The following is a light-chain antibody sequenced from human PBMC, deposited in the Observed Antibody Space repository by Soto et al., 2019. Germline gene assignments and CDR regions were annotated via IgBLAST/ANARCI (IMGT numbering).Light chain of an antibody. CDR3: QQYNNWPPLT. CDR2: GAS. CDR1: QSVSSN. J-gene: IGKJ4*01. V-gene: IGKV3-15*01. Sequence: EIVMTQSPATLSVSPGERATISCRASQSVSSNLAWYQQKPGQAPRLLIYGASTRATGIPARFSGSGSGTEFTLTISSLPSEDFAVYCCQQYNNWPPLTFGGGTKVEIK.